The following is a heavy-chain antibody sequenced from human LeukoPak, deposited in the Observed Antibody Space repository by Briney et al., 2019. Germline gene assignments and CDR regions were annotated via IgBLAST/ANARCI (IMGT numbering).Heavy chain of an antibody. CDR3: ARNSDSRKWGFLYYFDY. J-gene: IGHJ4*02. V-gene: IGHV3-21*04. D-gene: IGHD1-26*01. CDR1: GFTFSSYT. CDR2: ISGSNSYI. Sequence: GGSLRLSCAASGFTFSSYTMHWIRQAPGKGLEWVSSISGSNSYIFYADSVKGRFTISRDNSKNTLYLQMNSLRAEDTAVYYCARNSDSRKWGFLYYFDYWGQGTLVTVSS.